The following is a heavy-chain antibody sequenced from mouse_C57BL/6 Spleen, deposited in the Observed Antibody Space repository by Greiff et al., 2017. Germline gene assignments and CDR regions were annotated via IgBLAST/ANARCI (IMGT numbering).Heavy chain of an antibody. CDR3: ARRVVASDY. Sequence: QVHVKQSGAELTRPGASVKLSCKASGYTFTSSGISWVKQRTGQGLEWIGEIYPRSGNTYSNEKFKGKATLTADKYSSTAYMELRSLTSEDSAVYFCARRVVASDYWGQGTTLTVS. CDR2: IYPRSGNT. CDR1: GYTFTSSG. J-gene: IGHJ2*01. D-gene: IGHD1-1*01. V-gene: IGHV1-81*01.